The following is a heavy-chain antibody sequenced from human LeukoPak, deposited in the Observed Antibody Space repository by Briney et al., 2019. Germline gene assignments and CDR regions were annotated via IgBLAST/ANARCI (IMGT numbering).Heavy chain of an antibody. V-gene: IGHV4-34*01. CDR1: GGSFRGYY. J-gene: IGHJ4*02. Sequence: PSETLSLTCAVNGGSFRGYYWTWIRQPPGKGLEWIGEANHNGGTNYSPSLKSRINISVDTSKNQFSLKLNSVTAADTAVYFCARGIVLTGYASFDYWGQGTPVTASS. CDR3: ARGIVLTGYASFDY. D-gene: IGHD2-8*02. CDR2: ANHNGGT.